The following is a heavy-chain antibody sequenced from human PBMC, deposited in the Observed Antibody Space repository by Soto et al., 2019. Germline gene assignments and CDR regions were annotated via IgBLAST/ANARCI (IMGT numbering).Heavy chain of an antibody. J-gene: IGHJ6*02. V-gene: IGHV4-34*01. CDR3: ARPIVGATWNYYYGMDV. Sequence: PSETLSLTCAVYGGSFSGYYWSWIRQPPGKGLEWIGEINHSGSTNYNPSLKSRVTISVDTSKNTLYLQMNSLRAEDTAVYYCARPIVGATWNYYYGMDVWGQGTTVTVSS. CDR1: GGSFSGYY. CDR2: INHSGST. D-gene: IGHD1-26*01.